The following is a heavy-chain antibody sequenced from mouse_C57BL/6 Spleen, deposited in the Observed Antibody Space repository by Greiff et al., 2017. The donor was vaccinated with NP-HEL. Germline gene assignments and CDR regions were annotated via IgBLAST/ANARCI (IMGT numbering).Heavy chain of an antibody. V-gene: IGHV7-3*01. D-gene: IGHD2-5*01. CDR3: ARSYSNLYYAMDY. J-gene: IGHJ4*01. CDR1: GFTFTDYY. Sequence: DVQLVESGGGLVQPGGSLSLSCAASGFTFTDYYMSWVRQPPGKALEWLGFIRNKANGYTTEYSASVKGRFTISRDNSQSILYLQMNALRAEDSATYYCARSYSNLYYAMDYWGQGTSVTVSS. CDR2: IRNKANGYTT.